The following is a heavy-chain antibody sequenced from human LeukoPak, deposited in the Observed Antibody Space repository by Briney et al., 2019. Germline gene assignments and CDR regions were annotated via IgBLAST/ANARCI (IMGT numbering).Heavy chain of an antibody. CDR2: IYYSGST. Sequence: SQTLSLTCTVSGGSISSGGYYWSWIRQHPGKGLEWIGYIYYSGSTYYNPSLKSRVTISVDTSKNQFSLKLSSVTAADTAVYYCASTIFGVVYYFDYWGQGTLVTVFS. D-gene: IGHD3-3*01. V-gene: IGHV4-31*03. CDR1: GGSISSGGYY. CDR3: ASTIFGVVYYFDY. J-gene: IGHJ4*02.